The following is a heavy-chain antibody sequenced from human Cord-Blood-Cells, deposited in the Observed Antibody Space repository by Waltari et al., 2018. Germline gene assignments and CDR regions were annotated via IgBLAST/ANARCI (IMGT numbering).Heavy chain of an antibody. D-gene: IGHD1-26*01. CDR3: ARDVPFIEAFDI. J-gene: IGHJ3*02. CDR1: GYTFTGYY. Sequence: QVQLVQSGAEVKKPGASVKVSCKASGYTFTGYYMHWVRQAPGQGLEWRGWNNPTSGGTNYAQKFQGRVTMTRDTSISTAYMELSRLRSDDTAVYYCARDVPFIEAFDIWGQGTMVTVSS. CDR2: NNPTSGGT. V-gene: IGHV1-2*02.